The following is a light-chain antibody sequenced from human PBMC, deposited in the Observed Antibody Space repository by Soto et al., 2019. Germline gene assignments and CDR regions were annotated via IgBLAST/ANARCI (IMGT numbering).Light chain of an antibody. Sequence: EIVVTQSPATLSLSPGERATLSCRASQGVNRNLAWYQQKPGQAPTLLIFGASTRASGIPARFSGSGSGTEFTLTISSLQSEDSAVYYCQQYNNLYTFGQGTRLEIK. CDR1: QGVNRN. V-gene: IGKV3-15*01. CDR3: QQYNNLYT. J-gene: IGKJ5*01. CDR2: GAS.